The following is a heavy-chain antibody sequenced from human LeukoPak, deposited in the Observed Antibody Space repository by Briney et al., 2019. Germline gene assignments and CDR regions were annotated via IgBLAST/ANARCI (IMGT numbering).Heavy chain of an antibody. CDR1: GGSISSSSYY. D-gene: IGHD3-10*01. CDR2: IFHSGST. J-gene: IGHJ4*02. Sequence: SETLSLTCTVSGVSGGSISSSSYYWGWIRQPPGKGLEWIRSIFHSGSTYSNPSLESRVTISVDTSKNQFSLKVSSVTAADTAVYYCARSWSGQLWFGEYRYWGQGTLVTVSS. CDR3: ARSWSGQLWFGEYRY. V-gene: IGHV4-39*07.